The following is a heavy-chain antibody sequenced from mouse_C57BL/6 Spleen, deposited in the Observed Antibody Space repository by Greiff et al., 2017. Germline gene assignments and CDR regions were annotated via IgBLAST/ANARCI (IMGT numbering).Heavy chain of an antibody. V-gene: IGHV1-81*01. J-gene: IGHJ4*01. CDR1: GYTFTSYG. D-gene: IGHD2-4*01. CDR2: IYPRSGNT. CDR3: ASYYDYGGAMGY. Sequence: VQLQQSGAELARPGASVKLSCKASGYTFTSYGISWVKQRTGQGLEWIGEIYPRSGNTYYNEKFKGKATLTADKSSSTAYMELRSLTSEDSAVYFCASYYDYGGAMGYWGQGASVTVSS.